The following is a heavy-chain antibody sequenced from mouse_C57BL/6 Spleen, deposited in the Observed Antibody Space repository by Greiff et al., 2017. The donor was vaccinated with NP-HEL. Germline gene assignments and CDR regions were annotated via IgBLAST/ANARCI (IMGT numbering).Heavy chain of an antibody. J-gene: IGHJ3*01. CDR1: GYTFPDYE. D-gene: IGHD1-1*01. CDR3: TRDRITTEGGAD. Sequence: QLQQSGAELVRPGASVTLSCKASGYTFPDYEMHWVKQTPVHGLEWIGAVDPETGGTAYNQKFKGKAILTADKSSSTAYMELRSLTSEDSAVYYCTRDRITTEGGADWGQGTLVTVSA. CDR2: VDPETGGT. V-gene: IGHV1-15*01.